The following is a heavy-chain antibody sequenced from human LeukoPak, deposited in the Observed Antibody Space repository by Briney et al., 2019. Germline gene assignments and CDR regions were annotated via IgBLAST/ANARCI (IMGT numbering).Heavy chain of an antibody. J-gene: IGHJ4*02. CDR1: GFTFSSYG. CDR3: AKDRRRLTTVTLFDY. D-gene: IGHD4-17*01. V-gene: IGHV3-30*18. CDR2: ISYDGSNK. Sequence: GGSLRLSCAASGFTFSSYGMHWVRQAPGKGLEWVAVISYDGSNKYYADSVKGRFTISRDNSKNTLYLQMNSLRAEDAAVYYCAKDRRRLTTVTLFDYWGQGTLVTVSS.